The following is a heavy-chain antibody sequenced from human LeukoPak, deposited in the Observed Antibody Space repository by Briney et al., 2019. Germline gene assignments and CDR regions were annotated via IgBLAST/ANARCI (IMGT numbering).Heavy chain of an antibody. V-gene: IGHV3-66*01. D-gene: IGHD4-23*01. Sequence: GGSLRLSCAASGVTVSSNYMSWVRQAPGKGLEWVSVIYSGGSTYYADSVKGRFTISRDNSKNTLYRQMTSLRAEDTAVYYCARDSRWSYPFDIWGQGTMVTVSS. J-gene: IGHJ3*02. CDR3: ARDSRWSYPFDI. CDR1: GVTVSSNY. CDR2: IYSGGST.